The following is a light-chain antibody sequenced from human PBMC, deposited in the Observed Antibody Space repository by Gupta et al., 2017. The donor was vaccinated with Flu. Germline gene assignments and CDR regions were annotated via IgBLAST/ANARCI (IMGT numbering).Light chain of an antibody. V-gene: IGKV3D-15*01. CDR3: QQYNNWVFS. CDR2: GAS. Sequence: GERLTLSCRASQTVASNLAWYQQKPGQAPRLLIFGASSRAAGIPARFSGSGSGTEFTLTVSSLQSEDFAVYYCQQYNNWVFSFGPGTTVEIK. J-gene: IGKJ3*01. CDR1: QTVASN.